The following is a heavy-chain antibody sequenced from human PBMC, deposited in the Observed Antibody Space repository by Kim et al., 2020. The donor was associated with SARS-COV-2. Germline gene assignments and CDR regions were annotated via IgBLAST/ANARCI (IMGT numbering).Heavy chain of an antibody. V-gene: IGHV4-59*01. D-gene: IGHD2-2*01. CDR3: ARRGLGYFSSTSCQDAFD. CDR2: IYYSGST. Sequence: SETLSLTCTVAGGSISSYYWSWIRQPPGKGLEWIGYIYYSGSTNYNPSLNSRVTISVDTSKNQFSLKLSSVTAADTAGYYCARRGLGYFSSTSCQDAFD. CDR1: GGSISSYY. J-gene: IGHJ3*02.